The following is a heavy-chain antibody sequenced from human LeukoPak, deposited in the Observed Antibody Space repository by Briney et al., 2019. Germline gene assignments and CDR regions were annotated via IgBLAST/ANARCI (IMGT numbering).Heavy chain of an antibody. V-gene: IGHV4-4*07. Sequence: KSSETLSLTCTVSGCSISSYYWSWIRQPAGKGLEWIGRIYTSGSTNYNPSLKSRVTMSVDTSKNQFSLKLSSVTAADTAVYYCARGLLEPRGYCSSTSCFRGRRRSYYMDVWGKGTTVTVSS. CDR1: GCSISSYY. D-gene: IGHD2-2*01. CDR2: IYTSGST. J-gene: IGHJ6*03. CDR3: ARGLLEPRGYCSSTSCFRGRRRSYYMDV.